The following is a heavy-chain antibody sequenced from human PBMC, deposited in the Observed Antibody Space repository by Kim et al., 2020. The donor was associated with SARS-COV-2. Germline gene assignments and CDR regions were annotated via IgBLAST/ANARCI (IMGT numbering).Heavy chain of an antibody. Sequence: GESLKISCKGSGYSFTSYWISWVRQMPGKGLEWMGSIDPSDSYTNYSPSFQGHVTISADKSISTAYLQWSSLKASDTAMYYCARLVSDYDFWSGYSSVDYWGQGTLVTVSS. CDR3: ARLVSDYDFWSGYSSVDY. CDR2: IDPSDSYT. V-gene: IGHV5-10-1*01. CDR1: GYSFTSYW. D-gene: IGHD3-3*01. J-gene: IGHJ4*02.